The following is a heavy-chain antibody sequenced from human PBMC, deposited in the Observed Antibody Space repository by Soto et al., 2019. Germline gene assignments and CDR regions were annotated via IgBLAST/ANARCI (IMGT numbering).Heavy chain of an antibody. CDR2: ISYDGSNK. CDR3: AKLASIRDDAFDI. J-gene: IGHJ3*02. V-gene: IGHV3-30*18. CDR1: GFTFSSYG. Sequence: QVQLVESGGGVVQPGRSPRLSCAASGFTFSSYGMHWVRQAPGKGLEWVAVISYDGSNKYYADSVKGRFTISRDNSKNTLYLQMNSLRAEDTAVYYCAKLASIRDDAFDIWGQGTMVTVSS. D-gene: IGHD1-20*01.